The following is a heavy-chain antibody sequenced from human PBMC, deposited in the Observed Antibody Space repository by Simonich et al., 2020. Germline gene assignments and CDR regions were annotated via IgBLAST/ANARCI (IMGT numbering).Heavy chain of an antibody. J-gene: IGHJ3*02. Sequence: QLQLQESGPGLVKPSETLSLTCTVSGGSISSSSYYWGWIRQPPGKGLEWIGSIYYGVSTYYNPPLKSRVTISVDTSKNQFSLKLSSVTAADTAVYYCARHAGFAFDIWGQGTMVTVSS. CDR1: GGSISSSSYY. D-gene: IGHD6-13*01. V-gene: IGHV4-39*01. CDR3: ARHAGFAFDI. CDR2: IYYGVST.